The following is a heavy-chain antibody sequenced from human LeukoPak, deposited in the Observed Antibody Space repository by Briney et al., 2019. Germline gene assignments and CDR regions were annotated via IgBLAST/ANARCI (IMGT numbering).Heavy chain of an antibody. Sequence: GGSLRLSCAASGFTFSSYEMNWVRQAPGKGLEWVSYISSSSSTIYYADSVKGRFTISRDNAKNSLYLQMNSLRAEDTAVYYCARVGGSYYYYYMDVWGKGTTVTVSS. CDR3: ARVGGSYYYYYMDV. CDR1: GFTFSSYE. CDR2: ISSSSSTI. D-gene: IGHD2-15*01. V-gene: IGHV3-48*01. J-gene: IGHJ6*03.